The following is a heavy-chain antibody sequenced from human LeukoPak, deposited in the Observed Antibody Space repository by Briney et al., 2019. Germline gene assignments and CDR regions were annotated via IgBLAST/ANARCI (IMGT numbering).Heavy chain of an antibody. CDR1: GYSFTSYT. Sequence: AASVKVSCKASGYSFTSYTISWVRQAPGQGLAWMGWISDYNGNTNYAQKFQGRVTMTTDTSTNTAYMELRSLRSDDTAVYYCAKEVVSAASGDYYGMDVWGQGTTVTVSS. J-gene: IGHJ6*02. D-gene: IGHD2-2*01. CDR2: ISDYNGNT. V-gene: IGHV1-18*01. CDR3: AKEVVSAASGDYYGMDV.